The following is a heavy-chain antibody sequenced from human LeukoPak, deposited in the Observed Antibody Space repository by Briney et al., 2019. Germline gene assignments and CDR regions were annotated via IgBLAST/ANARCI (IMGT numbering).Heavy chain of an antibody. CDR1: GYTFTGYY. CDR3: AREIITVTKYYYYYGMDV. D-gene: IGHD4-17*01. Sequence: ASVKVSCKASGYTFTGYYMHWVRQAPGQGLEWMGWINPNSGGTNYAQKFQGRVTMTRDTSISTAYMELSRLRSDDTAVYYCAREIITVTKYYYYYGMDVWGQGTTVTVSS. CDR2: INPNSGGT. V-gene: IGHV1-2*02. J-gene: IGHJ6*02.